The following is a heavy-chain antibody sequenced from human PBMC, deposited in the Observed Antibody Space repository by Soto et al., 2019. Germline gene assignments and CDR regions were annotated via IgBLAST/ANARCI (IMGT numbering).Heavy chain of an antibody. CDR1: GYSISSGYY. CDR2: IYHSGST. V-gene: IGHV4-38-2*01. CDR3: ARSPYYYDSSGGNWFDP. J-gene: IGHJ5*02. D-gene: IGHD3-22*01. Sequence: SETLSLTCAVSGYSISSGYYWGWIRQPPGKGLEWIGSIYHSGSTYYNPSLKSRVTISVDTSKNQFSLKLSSVTAADTAVYYCARSPYYYDSSGGNWFDPWGQGTLVTVSS.